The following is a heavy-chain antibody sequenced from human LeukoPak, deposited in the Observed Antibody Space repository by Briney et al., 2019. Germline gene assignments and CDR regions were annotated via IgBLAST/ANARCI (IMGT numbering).Heavy chain of an antibody. V-gene: IGHV4-59*11. CDR2: IYYSGST. CDR1: GGSISSHY. Sequence: PSETLSLTCTVSGGSISSHYWSWIRQPPGKGLEWIGYIYYSGSTNYNPSLKSRVTISVDTSKNQFSLKLSSVTAADTAVYYCARVGTTVVTPYYYYYMDVWGKGTTVTVSS. D-gene: IGHD4-23*01. J-gene: IGHJ6*03. CDR3: ARVGTTVVTPYYYYYMDV.